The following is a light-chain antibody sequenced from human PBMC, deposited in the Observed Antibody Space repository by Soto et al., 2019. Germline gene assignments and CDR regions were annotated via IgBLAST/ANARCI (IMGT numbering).Light chain of an antibody. J-gene: IGLJ1*01. V-gene: IGLV1-51*02. Sequence: QSVLTQPPSVSAAPGQKVTISCSGGSSKIGDNFVSWYQQLPGTAPKLLIYKDKEPPSGIPDRFSGSKSGTSATLGITGLQTGDEADYFCGTWDSSLSAGVFGTGTKVTVL. CDR1: SSKIGDNF. CDR2: KDK. CDR3: GTWDSSLSAGV.